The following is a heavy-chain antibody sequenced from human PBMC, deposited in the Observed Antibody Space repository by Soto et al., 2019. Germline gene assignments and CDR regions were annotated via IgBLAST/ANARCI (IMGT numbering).Heavy chain of an antibody. J-gene: IGHJ6*02. Sequence: PSETLSLTCTVSGGSISSGDYYWSWIRQPPGKGLEWIGYIYYSGSTYYNPSLKSRVTISVDTSKNQFSLKLSSVTAADTAVYYCARGVVTARREYYYYYGMDVWRQRTTVTVSS. CDR2: IYYSGST. V-gene: IGHV4-30-4*01. D-gene: IGHD2-21*02. CDR1: GGSISSGDYY. CDR3: ARGVVTARREYYYYYGMDV.